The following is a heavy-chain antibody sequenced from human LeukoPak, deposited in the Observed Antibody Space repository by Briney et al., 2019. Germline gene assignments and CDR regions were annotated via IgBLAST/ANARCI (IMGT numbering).Heavy chain of an antibody. J-gene: IGHJ3*02. CDR1: KFNFNSYG. V-gene: IGHV3-23*01. Sequence: RPGGSLRLSCTTSKFNFNSYGMTWVRQAPGKGLEWVSSISGSGGSTQYAASVQGRFTISRDNSKNTLYLQMNSLRAEGTAVYYCAKDPNGDYIGTFDIWGQGTMVTVSS. CDR2: ISGSGGST. CDR3: AKDPNGDYIGTFDI. D-gene: IGHD4-17*01.